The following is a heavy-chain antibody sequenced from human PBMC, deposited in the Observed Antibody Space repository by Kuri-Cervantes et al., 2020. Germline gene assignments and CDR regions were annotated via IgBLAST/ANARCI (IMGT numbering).Heavy chain of an antibody. Sequence: SETLSLTCAVSGGPISSSNWWRWVRQPPGKGLEWIGEIYHSGSTNYNPSLKSRVTISVDKSKNQFSLKLSSVTAADTAVYYCARLDYGDYRQRTWYFDLWGRCTLVTVSS. CDR2: IYHSGST. CDR3: ARLDYGDYRQRTWYFDL. J-gene: IGHJ2*01. CDR1: GGPISSSNW. D-gene: IGHD4-17*01. V-gene: IGHV4-4*02.